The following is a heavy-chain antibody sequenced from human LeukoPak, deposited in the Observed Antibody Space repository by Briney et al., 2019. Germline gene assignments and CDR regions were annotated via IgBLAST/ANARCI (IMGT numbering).Heavy chain of an antibody. V-gene: IGHV3-30*02. CDR3: AKAPPRYYVKGSYPDY. D-gene: IGHD3-10*02. CDR1: RFIFTSYD. J-gene: IGHJ4*02. Sequence: GGSLRLSCATSRFIFTSYDMHWFRQAPGKGLEWVAFIRYSETETYYADSVKGRFTISRDNSKDTLYLQINSLRAEDTAVYYCAKAPPRYYVKGSYPDYWGQGTLVIVSS. CDR2: IRYSETET.